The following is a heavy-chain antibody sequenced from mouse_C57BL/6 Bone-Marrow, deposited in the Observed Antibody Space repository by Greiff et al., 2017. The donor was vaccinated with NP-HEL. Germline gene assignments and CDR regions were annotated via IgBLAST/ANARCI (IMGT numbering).Heavy chain of an antibody. V-gene: IGHV1-85*01. CDR3: ALDSSGLWFAY. Sequence: VQLQQSGPELVKPGASVKLSCKASGYTFTSYDINWVKQRPGQGLEWIGWIYPRDGSTKYNEKFKGKATLTVDTSSSTAYMELHSLTSEDSAVYFCALDSSGLWFAYWGQGTLVTVSA. CDR2: IYPRDGST. J-gene: IGHJ3*01. D-gene: IGHD3-2*02. CDR1: GYTFTSYD.